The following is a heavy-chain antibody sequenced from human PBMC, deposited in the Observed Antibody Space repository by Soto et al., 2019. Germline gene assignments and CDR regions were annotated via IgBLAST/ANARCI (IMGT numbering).Heavy chain of an antibody. CDR1: GGSFSGYY. CDR3: ARGRNTEWLRFFWFDP. Sequence: SETLSLTCAVYGGSFSGYYWSWIRQPPGKGLEWIGEINHSGSTNYNPSLKSRVTISVDTSKNQFSLKLSSVTAADTAVYYCARGRNTEWLRFFWFDPWGQGTLVTVSS. D-gene: IGHD5-12*01. J-gene: IGHJ5*02. V-gene: IGHV4-34*01. CDR2: INHSGST.